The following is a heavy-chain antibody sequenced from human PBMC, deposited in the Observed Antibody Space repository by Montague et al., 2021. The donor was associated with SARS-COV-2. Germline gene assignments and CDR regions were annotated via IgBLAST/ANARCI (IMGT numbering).Heavy chain of an antibody. CDR2: IYFMTRWCD. Sequence: CAISGDSVSGLRVCSEWLTYDPPSDLECLCRIYFMTRWCDHHEXXXNXXKSIKADTSKNQFSLQLDSVTPDDTAVYYCSRGDGLGPYTGYAFDIWGQGTLVTVSS. V-gene: IGHV6-1*01. CDR1: GDSVSGLRVC. J-gene: IGHJ3*02. CDR3: SRGDGLGPYTGYAFDI. D-gene: IGHD3-16*01.